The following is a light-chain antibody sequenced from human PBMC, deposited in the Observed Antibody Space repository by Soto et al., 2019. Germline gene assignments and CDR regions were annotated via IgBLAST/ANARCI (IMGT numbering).Light chain of an antibody. CDR2: GAS. V-gene: IGKV3-20*01. CDR1: QSVSSSY. J-gene: IGKJ2*01. Sequence: EVVLTQSPVTLSLSPGERATLSCRASQSVSSSYLAWYQQKPGQAPRLLIYGASSRATGIPDWFSGSGSGTDFTLTISRLEQEDFAVDYCQQYDTSIWAYTFGQGTKLEIK. CDR3: QQYDTSIWAYT.